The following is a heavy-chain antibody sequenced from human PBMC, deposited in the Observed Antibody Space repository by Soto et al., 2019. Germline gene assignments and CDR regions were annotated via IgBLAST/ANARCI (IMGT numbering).Heavy chain of an antibody. CDR1: GFTFSSYA. J-gene: IGHJ4*02. CDR2: VKGSEGYT. Sequence: GGSLRLSCAASGFTFSSYAMSWVRQAPGKGLEWVSGVKGSEGYTAYADSVKGRFSISRDNAKNMLYLQMNSLRVEDTAVYYCAREGASLFWGQGTPVTVSS. CDR3: AREGASLF. V-gene: IGHV3-23*01.